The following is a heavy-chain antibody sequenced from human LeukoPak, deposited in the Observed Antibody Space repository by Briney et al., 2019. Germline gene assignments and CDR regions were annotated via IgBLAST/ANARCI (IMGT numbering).Heavy chain of an antibody. Sequence: PSETLSLTCTVSGGSISSGDYYWSCIRQPPGKGLECIGYIYYSGSTYYNPSLKSRVTISVDRSKNQFSLKLSSVTAADTAVYYCARGKIAAAGLLFDPWGQGTLVTVSS. CDR3: ARGKIAAAGLLFDP. CDR1: GGSISSGDYY. D-gene: IGHD6-13*01. J-gene: IGHJ5*02. CDR2: IYYSGST. V-gene: IGHV4-30-4*08.